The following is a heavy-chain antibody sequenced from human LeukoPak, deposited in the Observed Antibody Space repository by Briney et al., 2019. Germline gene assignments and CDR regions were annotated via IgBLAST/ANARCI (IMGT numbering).Heavy chain of an antibody. D-gene: IGHD2-15*01. CDR3: ARGGCSGASCYQDWFDP. CDR1: GGSISSSSYY. V-gene: IGHV4-39*07. J-gene: IGHJ5*02. Sequence: PSETLSLTCTVSGGSISSSSYYWGWIRQPPGKGLEWIGSIYYSGSTYYNPSLKSRVTISVDTSKNQFSLKLSSVTAADTAVYYCARGGCSGASCYQDWFDPWGQGTLVTVSS. CDR2: IYYSGST.